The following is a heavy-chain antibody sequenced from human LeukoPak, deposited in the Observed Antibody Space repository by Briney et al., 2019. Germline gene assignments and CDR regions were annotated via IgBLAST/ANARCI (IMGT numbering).Heavy chain of an antibody. CDR3: TRDPRNLDY. CDR1: GFTFRRYG. V-gene: IGHV3-21*04. D-gene: IGHD1-14*01. J-gene: IGHJ4*02. CDR2: ISGSGGST. Sequence: GGSLRLSCAASGFTFRRYGMTWVRQAPGKGLEWVSSISGSGGSTSYADSVKGRFTISRDNAKNSLYLQMNSLRVEDTAVYYCTRDPRNLDYWGQGTLVTVSS.